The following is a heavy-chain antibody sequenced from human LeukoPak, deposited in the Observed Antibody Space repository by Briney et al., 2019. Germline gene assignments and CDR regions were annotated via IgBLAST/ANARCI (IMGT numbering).Heavy chain of an antibody. Sequence: PSGTLSLTCTVSGGSISSGTYHWSWIRQPAGKGLEWIGRIHTSGSTDYNPSLKSRVTISKDTSQNHFSLKLSSVTAADTAVYYCAREDVDTGSDCWGQGTLVTVST. CDR1: GGSISSGTYH. CDR2: IHTSGST. CDR3: AREDVDTGSDC. J-gene: IGHJ4*01. V-gene: IGHV4-61*02. D-gene: IGHD5-18*01.